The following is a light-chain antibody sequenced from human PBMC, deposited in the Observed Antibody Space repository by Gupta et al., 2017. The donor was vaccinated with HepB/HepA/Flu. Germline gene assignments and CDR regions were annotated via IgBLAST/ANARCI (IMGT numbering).Light chain of an antibody. CDR1: TGAVTSGHY. V-gene: IGLV7-46*01. Sequence: QAVVTQEPSLTVSPGGTVTLTCGSSTGAVTSGHYPYWFQQKPGQATRTLIYDTSNKHSGTPARFSGSLLGGKAALTLSGAQPEDEAEYYCLLSYSGALYVFGTGTKVTVL. CDR3: LLSYSGALYV. CDR2: DTS. J-gene: IGLJ1*01.